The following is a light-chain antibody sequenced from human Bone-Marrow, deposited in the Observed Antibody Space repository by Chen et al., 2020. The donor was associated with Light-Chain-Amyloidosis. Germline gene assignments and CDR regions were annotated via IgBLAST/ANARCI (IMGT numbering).Light chain of an antibody. Sequence: SYVLTQPPSVSVAPGRTASLTCGGDHIGINSGHWYQQKPGQAPVMVVYDGFDRPSGIPERVAGSKSANTAILRISGVEVGDEADYFCQVWDSGDLVVFGAGTKLTVL. V-gene: IGLV3-21*03. J-gene: IGLJ2*01. CDR3: QVWDSGDLVV. CDR1: HIGINS. CDR2: DGF.